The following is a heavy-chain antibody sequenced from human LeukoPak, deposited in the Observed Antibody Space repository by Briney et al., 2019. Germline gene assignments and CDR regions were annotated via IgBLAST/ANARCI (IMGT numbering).Heavy chain of an antibody. CDR1: GYTFTDYY. CDR2: INPNSGDT. J-gene: IGHJ4*02. CDR3: AREIRVAGQKAFDY. D-gene: IGHD2-15*01. V-gene: IGHV1-2*02. Sequence: GASVKVSCKASGYTFTDYYIHWVRQAPGQGLEWMGWINPNSGDTHYAQKFQGRVTVTRDSSISTAYMELSSLRSEDTALYYCAREIRVAGQKAFDYWGQGTLVTVSS.